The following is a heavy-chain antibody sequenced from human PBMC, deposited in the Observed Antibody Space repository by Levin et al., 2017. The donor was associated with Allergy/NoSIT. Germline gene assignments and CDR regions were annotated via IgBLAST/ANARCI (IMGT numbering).Heavy chain of an antibody. J-gene: IGHJ4*02. V-gene: IGHV5-51*01. CDR3: ARRSKQWLVSGDFDY. D-gene: IGHD6-19*01. CDR1: GYSFTSYW. Sequence: GESLKISCKGSGYSFTSYWIGWVRQMPGKGLEWMGIIYPGDSDTRYSPSFQGQVTISADKSISTAYLQWSSLKASDTAMYYCARRSKQWLVSGDFDYWGQGTLVTVSS. CDR2: IYPGDSDT.